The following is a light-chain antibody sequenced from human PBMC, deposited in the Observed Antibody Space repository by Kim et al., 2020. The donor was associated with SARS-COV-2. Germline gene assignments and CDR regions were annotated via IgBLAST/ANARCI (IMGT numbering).Light chain of an antibody. CDR1: QSISRY. V-gene: IGKV1-39*01. Sequence: ASVGDRVTITCQASQSISRYLNWYQQEPGKAPKLLIFAASSLHSGVSSRFSGSGSLTVFTLTISNLQPEDVATYYCQQSYTTPWTFGQGTKVDIK. J-gene: IGKJ1*01. CDR2: AAS. CDR3: QQSYTTPWT.